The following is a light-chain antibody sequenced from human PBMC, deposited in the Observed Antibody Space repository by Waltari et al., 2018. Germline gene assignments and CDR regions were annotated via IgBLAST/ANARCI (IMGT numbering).Light chain of an antibody. J-gene: IGKJ4*01. V-gene: IGKV3-11*01. CDR3: QQRTSWPPGLS. Sequence: EIVLTQSPATLSLSPGERATLSCRASQSVSNNLAWYQQKPGQAPRLLMYDVSSRATGIPARISARGAGTDFTLTINSLEPEDSAVYYCQQRTSWPPGLSFGGGTKVEIK. CDR1: QSVSNN. CDR2: DVS.